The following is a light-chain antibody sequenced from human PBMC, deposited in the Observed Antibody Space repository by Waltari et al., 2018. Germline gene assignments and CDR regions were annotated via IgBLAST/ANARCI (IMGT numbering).Light chain of an antibody. V-gene: IGLV1-47*01. J-gene: IGLJ1*01. Sequence: QSVLTQPPSASGTPGQRVTIPCSGSSSNIGSNHVYWYQQLPGMAPTLLIYRNDQRPSGVPDRFSGSKSGSSASLVISGLRSEDEADYYCGAWDDSLSGHYVFGTGTKVTVL. CDR2: RND. CDR1: SSNIGSNH. CDR3: GAWDDSLSGHYV.